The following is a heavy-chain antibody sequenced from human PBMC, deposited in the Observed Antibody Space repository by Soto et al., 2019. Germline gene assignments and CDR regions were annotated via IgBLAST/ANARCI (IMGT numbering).Heavy chain of an antibody. CDR2: FDPEDGET. J-gene: IGHJ4*02. Sequence: GASVKVSCKVSGYTLTELSMHWVRQAPGKGLEWMGGFDPEDGETIYTQKFQGRVTMTEDTSTDTAYMELSSLRSEDTAVYYCATLYSSSRGGLFSTDYWGQGTLVTVSS. CDR3: ATLYSSSRGGLFSTDY. V-gene: IGHV1-24*01. D-gene: IGHD6-13*01. CDR1: GYTLTELS.